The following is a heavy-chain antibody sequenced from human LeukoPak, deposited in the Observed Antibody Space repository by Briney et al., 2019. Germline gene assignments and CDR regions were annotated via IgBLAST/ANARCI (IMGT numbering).Heavy chain of an antibody. CDR2: INPNSGGT. Sequence: ASVKVSCKASGYTFTGYYMHWVRQAPGQGLEWMGWINPNSGGTNYAQKFQGRVTMTRDTSISTAYMELGRLRSDDTAVYYCAITVTSQLLWYLNDAFDIWGQGTMVTVSS. V-gene: IGHV1-2*02. CDR1: GYTFTGYY. J-gene: IGHJ3*02. D-gene: IGHD2-2*01. CDR3: AITVTSQLLWYLNDAFDI.